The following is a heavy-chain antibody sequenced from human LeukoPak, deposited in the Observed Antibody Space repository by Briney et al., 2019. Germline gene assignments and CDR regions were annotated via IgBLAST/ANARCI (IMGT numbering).Heavy chain of an antibody. CDR3: AKYYDSSGYYTIS. CDR1: GFTFSSYV. J-gene: IGHJ5*02. V-gene: IGHV3-30*18. CDR2: ISYAGNNE. D-gene: IGHD3-22*01. Sequence: PGRSLRLSCAASGFTFSSYVMHWVRQAPGKGLEWVAVISYAGNNEYYADSVKGRFTISRDNSKNTLYLQMNSLRAEDTAVYYCAKYYDSSGYYTISWGQGTLVTVSS.